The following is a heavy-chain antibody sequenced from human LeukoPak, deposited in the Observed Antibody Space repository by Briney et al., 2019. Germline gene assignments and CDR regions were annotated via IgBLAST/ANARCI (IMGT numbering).Heavy chain of an antibody. CDR2: ISAYNGNI. CDR1: GYTFISYG. V-gene: IGHV1-18*01. J-gene: IGHJ5*02. Sequence: ASVKVSCKASGYTFISYGITWVRQAPGQGLEWLGWISAYNGNIDYAQKLQGRVTLTTDTSTSTAYMEVRSLRSDDTAVYYCARAGETIFGAPNWFDPWGQGTLVTVSS. D-gene: IGHD3-3*01. CDR3: ARAGETIFGAPNWFDP.